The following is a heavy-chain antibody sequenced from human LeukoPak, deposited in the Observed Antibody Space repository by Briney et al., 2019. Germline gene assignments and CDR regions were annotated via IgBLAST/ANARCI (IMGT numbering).Heavy chain of an antibody. Sequence: GESLNTSCKGSGYSFSYYWIAWVRQMPGKGLEWMGIIYPGDSDSRYSPAFQGQVTISVDKSTTTAYLQWSSLKASDTAMYYCARQDGGGIYFFDYWGQGTLVTVSS. D-gene: IGHD5-12*01. V-gene: IGHV5-51*01. J-gene: IGHJ4*02. CDR1: GYSFSYYW. CDR3: ARQDGGGIYFFDY. CDR2: IYPGDSDS.